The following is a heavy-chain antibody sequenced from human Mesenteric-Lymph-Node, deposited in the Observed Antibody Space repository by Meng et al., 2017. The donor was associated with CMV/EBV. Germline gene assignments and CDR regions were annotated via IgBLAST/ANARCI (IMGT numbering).Heavy chain of an antibody. CDR2: IIAILDLA. V-gene: IGHV1-69*02. CDR1: GGVFSSHT. Sequence: GGVFSSHTINWVRQAPGQGLEWMGRIIAILDLADYAQKFQGRVTITADKFTSTAYMELSNLRSDDTAVYYCARASTSSYNFHAMDVWGQGTTVTVSS. J-gene: IGHJ6*02. CDR3: ARASTSSYNFHAMDV.